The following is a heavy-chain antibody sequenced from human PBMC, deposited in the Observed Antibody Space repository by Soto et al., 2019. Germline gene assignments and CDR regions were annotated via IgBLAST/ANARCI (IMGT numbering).Heavy chain of an antibody. D-gene: IGHD4-17*01. Sequence: GGSLRLSCAASGFTVSSNYMSWVRQAPGKGLEWVSVIYSGGSTYYADSVKGRFTISRHNSKNTLYLQMNSLRAEDTAVYYCARVEMGDYGDCFDIWGQGTMVTVSS. V-gene: IGHV3-53*04. J-gene: IGHJ3*02. CDR3: ARVEMGDYGDCFDI. CDR2: IYSGGST. CDR1: GFTVSSNY.